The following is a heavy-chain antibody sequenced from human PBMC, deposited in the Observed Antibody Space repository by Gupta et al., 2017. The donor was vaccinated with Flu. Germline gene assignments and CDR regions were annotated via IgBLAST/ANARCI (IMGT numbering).Heavy chain of an antibody. V-gene: IGHV1-46*01. Sequence: QEQVVQSGAEVKKPGASVKVSCEASGYTFTNHYMHWVRQAPGQGLEWLGVISPGGASTRFAQKFPGGVIVTRYTSTSTVYVELNSLRSEDTAVYYCVSELASTGMLGYWGQGTLVTVSS. J-gene: IGHJ4*02. CDR2: ISPGGAST. D-gene: IGHD3-10*01. CDR3: VSELASTGMLGY. CDR1: GYTFTNHY.